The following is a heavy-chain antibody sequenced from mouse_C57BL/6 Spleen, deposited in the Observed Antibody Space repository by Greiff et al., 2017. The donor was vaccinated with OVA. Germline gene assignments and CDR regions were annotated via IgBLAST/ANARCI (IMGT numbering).Heavy chain of an antibody. J-gene: IGHJ3*01. D-gene: IGHD1-1*01. V-gene: IGHV1-61*01. CDR2: IYPSDSET. Sequence: VQLQQPGAELVRPGSSVKLSCKASGYTFTSYWMDWVKQRPGQGLEWIGNIYPSDSETHYNQKFKDKATLTVDKSSSTAYMQLSSLTSEDSAVYYCARRTTVVAPFAYWGQGTLGTVSA. CDR3: ARRTTVVAPFAY. CDR1: GYTFTSYW.